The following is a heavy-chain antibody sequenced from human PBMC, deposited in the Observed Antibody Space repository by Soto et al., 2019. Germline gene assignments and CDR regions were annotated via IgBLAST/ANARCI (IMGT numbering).Heavy chain of an antibody. D-gene: IGHD2-15*01. Sequence: QVQLVESGGGVVQPGTSLRLSCTGSGYNFGGYAMYWVRQRPGKGLEWVAVIYYDGSNKYYTDSVKARFTISRDNSKNTLYLQMNSLRPEDTAVFYCARGSFGKGVTNDYWGQGTLVTVSS. V-gene: IGHV3-30-3*01. CDR1: GYNFGGYA. J-gene: IGHJ4*02. CDR3: ARGSFGKGVTNDY. CDR2: IYYDGSNK.